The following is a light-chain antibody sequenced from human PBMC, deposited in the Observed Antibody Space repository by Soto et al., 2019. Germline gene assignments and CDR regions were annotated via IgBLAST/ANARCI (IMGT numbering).Light chain of an antibody. V-gene: IGKV1-6*01. CDR3: LRDSNYPRT. CDR2: AAL. Sequence: AIPMTQSPSFLSASVGDRVTITCRASQGIRNELGWYQQTPGKAPKILIYAALSLQSGVPSRFSAHGSGTDFTRTIRSLQPEDFATYYCLRDSNYPRTFGQGTKLEIK. CDR1: QGIRNE. J-gene: IGKJ2*01.